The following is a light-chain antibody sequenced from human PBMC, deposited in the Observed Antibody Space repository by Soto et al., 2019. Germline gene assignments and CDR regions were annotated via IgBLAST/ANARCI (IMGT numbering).Light chain of an antibody. CDR3: QQYGSSPLT. J-gene: IGKJ4*01. CDR2: GAS. Sequence: EIVLTQSPGTLSLSPGERATLSCRASQSVSSSYLAWYQQKPGQAPRLLIYGASSRATGIPDRFSGSGSGTDFTLTISRLELEDFAVYYCQQYGSSPLTFGGGTQVEIK. CDR1: QSVSSSY. V-gene: IGKV3-20*01.